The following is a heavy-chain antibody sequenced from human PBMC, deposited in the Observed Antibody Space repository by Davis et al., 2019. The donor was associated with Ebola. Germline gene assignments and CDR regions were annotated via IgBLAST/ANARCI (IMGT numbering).Heavy chain of an antibody. V-gene: IGHV4-59*01. CDR2: IYNSGVT. CDR3: ARNSITKFNWLDP. J-gene: IGHJ5*02. CDR1: GGSSGRYY. Sequence: SETLSLTCTVSGGSSGRYYWTWIRQPPGKGLEWIGYIYNSGVTNYNPSLKSRVTISVDTSRNQFSLKMRSVTAADTAVYYCARNSITKFNWLDPWGQGALVTVSS. D-gene: IGHD1-14*01.